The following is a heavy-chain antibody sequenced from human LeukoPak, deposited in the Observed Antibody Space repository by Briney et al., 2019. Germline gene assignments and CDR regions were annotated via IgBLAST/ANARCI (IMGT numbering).Heavy chain of an antibody. CDR1: GYTFTSYY. CDR3: ARGITFGGVMVGMDV. V-gene: IGHV1-2*04. J-gene: IGHJ6*02. D-gene: IGHD3-16*02. Sequence: ASVKVSCKASGYTFTSYYMHWVRQAPGQGLEWMGWINPNSGGTNYAQKFQGWVTMTRDTSISTAYMELSRLRSDDTAVYYCARGITFGGVMVGMDVWGQGTTVTVSS. CDR2: INPNSGGT.